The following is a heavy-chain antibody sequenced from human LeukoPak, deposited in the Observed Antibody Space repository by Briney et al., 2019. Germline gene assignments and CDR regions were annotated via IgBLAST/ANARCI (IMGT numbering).Heavy chain of an antibody. CDR3: ARAAYYYGSGSGVGYYYYYMDV. V-gene: IGHV4-61*02. D-gene: IGHD3-10*01. CDR1: GGSISSGSYY. CDR2: IYTSGST. J-gene: IGHJ6*03. Sequence: SETLSLTCTVSGGSISSGSYYWSWIRQPAGKGLEWIGRIYTSGSTNYNPSLKSRVTIPVDTSKNQFSLKLSSVTAADTAVYYCARAAYYYGSGSGVGYYYYYMDVWGKGTTVTVSS.